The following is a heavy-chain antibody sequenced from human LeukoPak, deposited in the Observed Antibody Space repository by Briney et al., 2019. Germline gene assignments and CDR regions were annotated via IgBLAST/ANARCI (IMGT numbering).Heavy chain of an antibody. D-gene: IGHD5-12*01. Sequence: SETLSLTCTVSGGSISSYYWSWIRQPPGKGLEWIGYFYYSGSTNYNPSLKSRVTISVDTSKNQFSLKLSSVTAADTAVYYCARLYSGYGAYYYYYGMDVWGKGTTVTVSS. V-gene: IGHV4-59*01. CDR1: GGSISSYY. J-gene: IGHJ6*04. CDR3: ARLYSGYGAYYYYYGMDV. CDR2: FYYSGST.